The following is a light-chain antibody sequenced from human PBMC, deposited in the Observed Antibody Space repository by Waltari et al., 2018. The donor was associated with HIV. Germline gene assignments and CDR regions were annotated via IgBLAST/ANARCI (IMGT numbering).Light chain of an antibody. CDR1: SSNIGNNY. CDR2: DNY. CDR3: GTWDSTLSAYV. Sequence: QSVLTQPPSVSAAPRQKVTISCSGNSSNIGNNYVSWYQQLPGAAPKLLIEDNYKRPAGTPGRFAGSKAGPSATLDITGLQPGDEADFYCGTWDSTLSAYVFGTGTKVTVL. V-gene: IGLV1-51*01. J-gene: IGLJ1*01.